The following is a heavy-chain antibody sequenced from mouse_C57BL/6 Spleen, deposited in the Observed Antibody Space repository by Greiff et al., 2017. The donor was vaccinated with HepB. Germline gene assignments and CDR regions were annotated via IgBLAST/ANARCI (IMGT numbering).Heavy chain of an antibody. CDR2: TNPTNGRT. V-gene: IGHV1S81*02. CDR3: ARIKKIGPTYCDY. J-gene: IGHJ2*01. Sequence: VQLQQSGAELVKAGASVKMSCKASGYTFTSYWMHWVKQRLGQGLEWFAETNPTNGRTYYNEKFKSKATLTVDKSSSTAYMLLSGPTFEDSAVYYCARIKKIGPTYCDYWGQGTTLTVSS. D-gene: IGHD5-1*01. CDR1: GYTFTSYW.